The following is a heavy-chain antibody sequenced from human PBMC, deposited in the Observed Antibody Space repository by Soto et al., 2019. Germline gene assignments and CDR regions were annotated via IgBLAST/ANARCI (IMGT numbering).Heavy chain of an antibody. CDR3: ASNSWYPEGDWFDP. V-gene: IGHV6-1*01. CDR1: GDSVSSNSAA. D-gene: IGHD6-13*01. J-gene: IGHJ5*02. CDR2: TYYRSKWYN. Sequence: SQTLSLSCPISGDSVSSNSAAWNWIRQSPSRGLEWLGRTYYRSKWYNDYAVSVKSRITINPDTSKNQFSLQLNSVTPEDTAVYYCASNSWYPEGDWFDPWGQGTLVTVSS.